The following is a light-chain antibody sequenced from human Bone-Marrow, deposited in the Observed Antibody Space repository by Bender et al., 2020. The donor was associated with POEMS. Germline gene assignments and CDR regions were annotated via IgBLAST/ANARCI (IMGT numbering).Light chain of an antibody. J-gene: IGLJ1*01. Sequence: QSALTQPASVSASPGQSITISCTGTSSDIGSYNVVSWYQQLPGEAPKLIIYDIDNRPSGVSNRFSGSKAGNTASLSISGLRAEDEADYSCSSYTTSSSYVFGTGTKVTVL. CDR3: SSYTTSSSYV. V-gene: IGLV2-14*02. CDR1: SSDIGSYNV. CDR2: DID.